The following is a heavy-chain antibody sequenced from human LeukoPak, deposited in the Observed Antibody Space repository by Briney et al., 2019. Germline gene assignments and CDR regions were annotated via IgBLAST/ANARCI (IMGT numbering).Heavy chain of an antibody. CDR1: GFALSSIS. V-gene: IGHV3-48*04. Sequence: GGSLRLSCAASGFALSSISIHWVRQAPGKGPEWLSYSSTITGNIYYADSVKGRFTISRDNAKNSLYLQMNSLRVEDTAVYFCATTGNYYDMDVWGKGTTVTVSS. D-gene: IGHD1-1*01. J-gene: IGHJ6*03. CDR2: SSTITGNI. CDR3: ATTGNYYDMDV.